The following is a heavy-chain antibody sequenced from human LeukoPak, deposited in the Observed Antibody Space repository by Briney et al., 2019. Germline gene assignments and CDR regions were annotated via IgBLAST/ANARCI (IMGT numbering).Heavy chain of an antibody. CDR3: ARRLTQYDLFDP. V-gene: IGHV6-1*01. CDR1: GDSVSSNSVT. D-gene: IGHD1-1*01. J-gene: IGHJ5*02. CDR2: TYYRSTWYN. Sequence: SQTLSLTCAISGDSVSSNSVTWNWIRQSPSRGLEWLGRTYYRSTWYNDYAVSVRGRITVNPDTSKNQFSLHLNSVTPEDTAVYYCARRLTQYDLFDPWGQGILVTVSS.